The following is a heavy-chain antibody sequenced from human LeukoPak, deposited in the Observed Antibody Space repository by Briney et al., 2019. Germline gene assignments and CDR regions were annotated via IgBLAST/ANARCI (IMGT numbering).Heavy chain of an antibody. Sequence: SETLSLTCLFSCGSINSYFLNWIRQPPGKGLEWIGYVFYSGNTNYNPSLKSRVTISVDASKSQLSLKLSSVTAADTAVYYCARARDDYINNWFDPWGQGTLVTVSS. J-gene: IGHJ5*02. CDR3: ARARDDYINNWFDP. V-gene: IGHV4-59*01. CDR2: VFYSGNT. CDR1: CGSINSYF. D-gene: IGHD5-24*01.